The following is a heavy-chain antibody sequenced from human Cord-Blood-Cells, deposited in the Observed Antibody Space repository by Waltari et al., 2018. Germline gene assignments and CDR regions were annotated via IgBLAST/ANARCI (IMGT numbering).Heavy chain of an antibody. Sequence: EVQLVESGGGLVQPGGSLRLSCAASGFTFSSYTMTWVPQAPGKGLEWVSYISSSSSTIYYADSVKGRFTISRDNAKNSLYLQMNSLRDEDTAVYYCARGEAAAGTRGDYWGQGTLVTVSS. CDR3: ARGEAAAGTRGDY. CDR1: GFTFSSYT. D-gene: IGHD6-13*01. V-gene: IGHV3-48*02. CDR2: ISSSSSTI. J-gene: IGHJ4*02.